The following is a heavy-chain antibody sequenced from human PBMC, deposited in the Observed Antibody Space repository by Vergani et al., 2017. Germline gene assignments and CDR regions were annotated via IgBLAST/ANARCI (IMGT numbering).Heavy chain of an antibody. Sequence: EVQLVESGGGLVKPGGSLRLSCAASGFTFSSYSMNWVRQAPGKGLEWVSSISSSSSYIYYADSVKGRFTISRDNAKNSLYLQMNSLRAEDTAVYYCARVLDYGDYEGYYYGMDVWRQGTTVTVSS. CDR1: GFTFSSYS. V-gene: IGHV3-21*01. CDR2: ISSSSSYI. D-gene: IGHD4-17*01. CDR3: ARVLDYGDYEGYYYGMDV. J-gene: IGHJ6*02.